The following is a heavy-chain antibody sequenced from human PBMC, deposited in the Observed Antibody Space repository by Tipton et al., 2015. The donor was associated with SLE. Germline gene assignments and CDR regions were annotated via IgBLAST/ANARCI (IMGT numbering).Heavy chain of an antibody. CDR1: GYSISSGYY. CDR3: ARRHSSSWSGPIYAFDI. D-gene: IGHD6-13*01. V-gene: IGHV4-38-2*01. J-gene: IGHJ3*02. Sequence: TLSLTCAVSGYSISSGYYWGWIRQHPGKGLEWIGYIYYSGSTYYNPSLKSRVTISVDTSKNQFSLKLSSVTAADTAVYYCARRHSSSWSGPIYAFDIWGQGTMVTVSS. CDR2: IYYSGST.